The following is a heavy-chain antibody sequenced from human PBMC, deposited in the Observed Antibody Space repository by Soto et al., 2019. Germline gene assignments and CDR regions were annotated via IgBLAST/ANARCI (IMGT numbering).Heavy chain of an antibody. D-gene: IGHD2-15*01. CDR3: AATSCSGGSCYSVYFDY. CDR2: IVVGSGNT. V-gene: IGHV1-58*02. Sequence: SVKVSCKASGYTFTSYGISWVRQARGQRLEWIGWIVVGSGNTNYAQKFQERVTITRDMSTSTAYMELSSLRSEDTAVYYCAATSCSGGSCYSVYFDYWGQGTLVTVSS. CDR1: GYTFTSYG. J-gene: IGHJ4*02.